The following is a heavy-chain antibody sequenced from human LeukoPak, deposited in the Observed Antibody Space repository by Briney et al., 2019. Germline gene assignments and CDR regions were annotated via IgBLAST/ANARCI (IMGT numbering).Heavy chain of an antibody. CDR3: ATDPFSGSYYSWGD. J-gene: IGHJ4*02. V-gene: IGHV1-24*01. CDR2: FDPEDGET. CDR1: GYTLTELS. Sequence: ASVKVSCKVSGYTLTELSMHWVRQAPGNRREGMGGFDPEDGETIYAQKFQGRVTMTEDTSIDTAYMELSSLRSEDTAVYYCATDPFSGSYYSWGDWGQGTLVTVSS. D-gene: IGHD1-26*01.